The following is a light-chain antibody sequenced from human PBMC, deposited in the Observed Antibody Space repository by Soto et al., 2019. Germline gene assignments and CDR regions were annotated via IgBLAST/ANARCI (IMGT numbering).Light chain of an antibody. Sequence: DIQMTQSPSAMSASVGDRVTITCRASQDIRNYLAWFQQKPGKVPKRLISAASSLQSGVPSRFSGSGSGTDFTLTISSLQPEDFATYYCLQHNSYPWTFGQGTKVDIK. CDR1: QDIRNY. V-gene: IGKV1-17*03. CDR2: AAS. CDR3: LQHNSYPWT. J-gene: IGKJ1*01.